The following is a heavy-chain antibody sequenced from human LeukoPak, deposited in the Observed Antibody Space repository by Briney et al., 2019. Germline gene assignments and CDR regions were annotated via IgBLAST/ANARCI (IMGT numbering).Heavy chain of an antibody. CDR2: ISAYNGNT. V-gene: IGHV1-18*01. Sequence: ASVKVSCKASGYTFTSYGISWVRQAPGQGLEWMGWISAYNGNTNYAQKFQGRVTITTDESTSTAYMELSSLRSEDTAVYYCARDRGAVYYDSSGYNYFDLWGRGTLVTVSS. CDR3: ARDRGAVYYDSSGYNYFDL. J-gene: IGHJ2*01. CDR1: GYTFTSYG. D-gene: IGHD3-22*01.